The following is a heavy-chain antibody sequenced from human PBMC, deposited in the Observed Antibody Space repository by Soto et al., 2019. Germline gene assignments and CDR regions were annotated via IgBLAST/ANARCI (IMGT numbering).Heavy chain of an antibody. CDR2: ISSNSAYI. Sequence: AGGSLRLSCAASGFTFRSFTMNWVRQAPGKGLEWVSTISSNSAYIYYTDALRGRFTIPRDNAKNSLHLQMNSLRAEDTAVYYCTRDASRDSSARGWFDPWGPGTLVTVSS. CDR1: GFTFRSFT. J-gene: IGHJ5*02. D-gene: IGHD6-13*01. V-gene: IGHV3-21*01. CDR3: TRDASRDSSARGWFDP.